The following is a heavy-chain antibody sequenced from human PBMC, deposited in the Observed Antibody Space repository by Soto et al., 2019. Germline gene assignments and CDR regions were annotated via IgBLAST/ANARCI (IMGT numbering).Heavy chain of an antibody. Sequence: EVQLVESGGGLVQPGGSLRLSCAASGFTVSSNYMSWVRQAPGKGLEWVSVIYSGGSTYYADSVKGRFTISRDNSKNTLYLQMNSLMAEDTAVYYCARGLYSGWHYFDYWGQGTLVTVSS. J-gene: IGHJ4*02. CDR2: IYSGGST. CDR1: GFTVSSNY. D-gene: IGHD5-12*01. V-gene: IGHV3-66*01. CDR3: ARGLYSGWHYFDY.